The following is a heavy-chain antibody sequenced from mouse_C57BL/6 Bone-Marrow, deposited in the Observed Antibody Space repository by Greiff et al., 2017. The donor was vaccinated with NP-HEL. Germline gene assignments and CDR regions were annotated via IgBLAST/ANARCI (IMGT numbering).Heavy chain of an antibody. CDR1: GYSITSGYY. CDR2: ISYDGSN. V-gene: IGHV3-6*01. D-gene: IGHD2-1*01. J-gene: IGHJ2*01. Sequence: EVQLVESGPGLVKPSQSLSLTCSVTGYSITSGYYWNWIRQFPGNKLEWMGYISYDGSNNYNPSLKNRISITRDTSKNQFFLKLNSVTTEDTATYYCARDQGNSYFDYWGQGTTLTVSS. CDR3: ARDQGNSYFDY.